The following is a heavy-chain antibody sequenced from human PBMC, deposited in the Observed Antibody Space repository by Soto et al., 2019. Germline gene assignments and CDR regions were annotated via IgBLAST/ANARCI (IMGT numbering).Heavy chain of an antibody. CDR3: VRRVSGNYDY. CDR2: ISSNGGTT. Sequence: EVQLAESGGGMVQPGGSLRLSCVASGFTFSSYDMHWVRQAPGKGLEYVSSISSNGGTTYYGNSVKGRFTISRDNSKNILYLPRGSLRAEDMAVYYCVRRVSGNYDYWGQGTLVTVSS. CDR1: GFTFSSYD. V-gene: IGHV3-64*01. J-gene: IGHJ4*02. D-gene: IGHD1-7*01.